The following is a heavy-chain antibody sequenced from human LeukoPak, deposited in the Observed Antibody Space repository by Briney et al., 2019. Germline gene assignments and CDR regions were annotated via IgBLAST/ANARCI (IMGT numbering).Heavy chain of an antibody. CDR1: GFTFSTYT. V-gene: IGHV3-21*04. Sequence: PGGSLRLSCAASGFTFSTYTMNWVRQAPGKGLEWVSSISVSSSYIYYAGSVKGRFTISRDNAKNSLYLQMNSLRVEDTAVYYCAKGVAYYDSSGYYYPPDYWGQGTLVTVSS. J-gene: IGHJ4*02. D-gene: IGHD3-22*01. CDR3: AKGVAYYDSSGYYYPPDY. CDR2: ISVSSSYI.